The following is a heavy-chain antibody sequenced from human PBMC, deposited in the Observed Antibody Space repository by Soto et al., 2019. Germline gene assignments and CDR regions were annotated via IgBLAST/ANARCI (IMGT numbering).Heavy chain of an antibody. CDR3: ARGRMGRDYFDY. Sequence: SLRLSCTASGFTFGDYAMSWVRQAPGKGLEWVGFIRSKAYGGTTEYAASVKGRFTISRDDSKSIAYLQMNSLTTEDTAVYYCARGRMGRDYFDYWGQRTLVTVSS. CDR2: IRSKAYGGTT. D-gene: IGHD3-16*01. V-gene: IGHV3-49*04. CDR1: GFTFGDYA. J-gene: IGHJ4*02.